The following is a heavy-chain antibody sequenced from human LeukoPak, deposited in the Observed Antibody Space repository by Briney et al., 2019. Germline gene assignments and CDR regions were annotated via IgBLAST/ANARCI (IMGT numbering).Heavy chain of an antibody. CDR1: GGSVSSGSYY. J-gene: IGHJ4*02. D-gene: IGHD5-18*01. Sequence: TSETLSLTCTVSGGSVSSGSYYWSWIRQPPGKGLEWIGYIYYSGSTNYNPSLKSRVTISVDTSKNQFSLKLSSVTAADTAVYYCARAWIQLWPLNFDYWGQGTLVTVSS. V-gene: IGHV4-61*01. CDR2: IYYSGST. CDR3: ARAWIQLWPLNFDY.